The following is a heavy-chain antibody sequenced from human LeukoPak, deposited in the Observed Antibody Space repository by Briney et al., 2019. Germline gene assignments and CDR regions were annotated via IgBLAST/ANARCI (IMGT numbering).Heavy chain of an antibody. CDR1: GFTFSSYA. CDR2: ISYDGSNK. D-gene: IGHD3-22*01. V-gene: IGHV3-30*04. J-gene: IGHJ3*02. CDR3: ARDYYDSSGYYSVGDAFDI. Sequence: PGGSLRLSCAASGFTFSSYAMHWVRQAPGKGLEWVAVISYDGSNKYYADSVKGRFTISRDNSKNTLYLQMNSLRAEDTAVYYCARDYYDSSGYYSVGDAFDIWGQGTMVTVSS.